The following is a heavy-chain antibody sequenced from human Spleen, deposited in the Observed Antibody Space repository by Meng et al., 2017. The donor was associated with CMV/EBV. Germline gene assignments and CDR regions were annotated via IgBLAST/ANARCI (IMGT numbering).Heavy chain of an antibody. D-gene: IGHD3-9*01. V-gene: IGHV2-5*01. CDR3: AHLDDTLRRLDP. CDR1: GFSINTSELG. J-gene: IGHJ5*02. Sequence: TLSGFSINTSELGVAWIRQPQGKALEWIALIYWNDDKAYSTSLNSRLTITKDTSKNQVVLTMTNMDPVDTATYYCAHLDDTLRRLDPWGQGALVTVSS. CDR2: IYWNDDK.